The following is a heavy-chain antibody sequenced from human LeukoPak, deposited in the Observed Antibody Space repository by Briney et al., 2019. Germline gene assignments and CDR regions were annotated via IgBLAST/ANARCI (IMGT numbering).Heavy chain of an antibody. CDR2: IYYSGST. D-gene: IGHD3-10*01. CDR3: AREFRPYGSGSYYRYYYYYYMDV. Sequence: PSETLSLTCTVSGGSISSYYWSWIRQPPGKGLEWIGYIYYSGSTNYNPSLKSRVTISVDTSKNQFSLKLSSVTAADTAVYYCAREFRPYGSGSYYRYYYYYYMDVWGKGTTVTVSS. J-gene: IGHJ6*03. V-gene: IGHV4-59*01. CDR1: GGSISSYY.